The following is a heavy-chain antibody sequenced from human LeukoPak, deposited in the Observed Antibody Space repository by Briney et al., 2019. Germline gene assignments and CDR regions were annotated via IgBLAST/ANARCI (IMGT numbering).Heavy chain of an antibody. V-gene: IGHV3-23*01. Sequence: GGSLRLSCAASGFTFSSYAMSWVRQSPGNELEWVSGISGSGGTTHDADSVKGRFTISRDNPKNTLYLQMSSLRAEDTAVYYCARGVYSTSSGAFDIWGQGTMVTVSS. CDR2: ISGSGGTT. J-gene: IGHJ3*02. CDR3: ARGVYSTSSGAFDI. CDR1: GFTFSSYA. D-gene: IGHD6-6*01.